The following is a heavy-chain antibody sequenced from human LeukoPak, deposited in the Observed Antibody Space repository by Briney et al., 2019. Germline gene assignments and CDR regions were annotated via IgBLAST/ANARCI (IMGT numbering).Heavy chain of an antibody. CDR1: GFSFSNHG. CDR3: ARDRLEAVTDDDYFDY. D-gene: IGHD2-21*02. CDR2: IWYDGSNK. Sequence: GGSLRLSCAASGFSFSNHGMHWVRQAPGKGPEWVALIWYDGSNKYYGDSVKGRFTISRDNSKNTVYLQMNSLRAEDTGVYYCARDRLEAVTDDDYFDYWGQGTLVTVSS. J-gene: IGHJ4*02. V-gene: IGHV3-33*01.